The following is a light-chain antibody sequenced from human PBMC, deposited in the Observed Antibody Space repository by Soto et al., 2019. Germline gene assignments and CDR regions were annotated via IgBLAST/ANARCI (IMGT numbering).Light chain of an antibody. V-gene: IGLV4-69*01. CDR3: QTWGTGPWHWV. CDR2: LNSDGSH. J-gene: IGLJ3*02. CDR1: SGHSSYA. Sequence: QLVLTQSPSASASLGASVKLTCTLSSGHSSYAIAWHQQQPEKGPRYLMKLNSDGSHSKGDGIPDRFSGSSSGAERYLTISSLQSEDEADDYCQTWGTGPWHWVFGGGTKLTVL.